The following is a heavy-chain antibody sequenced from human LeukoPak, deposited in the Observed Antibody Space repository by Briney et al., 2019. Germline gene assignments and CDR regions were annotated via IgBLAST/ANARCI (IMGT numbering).Heavy chain of an antibody. CDR1: GGSFSGYY. V-gene: IGHV4-34*01. CDR2: INHSGST. D-gene: IGHD3-22*01. Sequence: PSETLSLTCAVYGGSFSGYYWSWIRQPPGKGLEWIEEINHSGSTNYNPSLKSRVTISVDTSKNQFSLKLSSVTAADTAVYYCARWRGYYYDSSGYYFDYWGQGTLVTVSS. CDR3: ARWRGYYYDSSGYYFDY. J-gene: IGHJ4*02.